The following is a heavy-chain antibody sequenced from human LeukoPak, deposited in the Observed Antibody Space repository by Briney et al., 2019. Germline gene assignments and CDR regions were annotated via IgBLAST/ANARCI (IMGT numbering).Heavy chain of an antibody. Sequence: SETLSLTCTVSGGSISSSSYYWGWIRQPPGKGLEWIGSIYYSGSTYYNPSLKSRVTISVDTSKNQFSLKLSSVTAADTAVYYCARHLVRARLNWFDPWGQGTLVTVSS. CDR1: GGSISSSSYY. D-gene: IGHD1-26*01. CDR3: ARHLVRARLNWFDP. V-gene: IGHV4-39*01. CDR2: IYYSGST. J-gene: IGHJ5*02.